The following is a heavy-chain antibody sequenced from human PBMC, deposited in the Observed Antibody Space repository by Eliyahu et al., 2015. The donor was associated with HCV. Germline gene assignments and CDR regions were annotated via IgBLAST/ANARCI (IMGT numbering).Heavy chain of an antibody. CDR2: INHSGST. J-gene: IGHJ5*02. Sequence: QVQLQQWGAGLLKPSETLSLTCAVYGXSFSGXYWSWIRQPPGKGLEWIGEINHSGSTNYNPSLKSRVTISVDTSKNQFSLKLSSVTAADTAVYYCARGRGFGLWFGELLYTRWRFDPWGQGTLVTVSS. CDR3: ARGRGFGLWFGELLYTRWRFDP. CDR1: GXSFSGXY. V-gene: IGHV4-34*01. D-gene: IGHD3-10*01.